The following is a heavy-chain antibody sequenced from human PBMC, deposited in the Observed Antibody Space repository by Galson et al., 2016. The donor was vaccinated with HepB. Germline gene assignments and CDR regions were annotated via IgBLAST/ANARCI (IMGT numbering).Heavy chain of an antibody. CDR3: ARWAYQSGHHRALDY. J-gene: IGHJ4*02. CDR2: ITGNGGKA. V-gene: IGHV3-23*01. CDR1: GFTFSAYA. D-gene: IGHD5-24*01. Sequence: SLRLSCAASGFTFSAYAMAWVRQAPGKGPEWVSAITGNGGKAYYTDSVKGRFTISRDNSKNTLYLQMNGLRAEDTAVYSCARWAYQSGHHRALDYWGQGTLVTVSS.